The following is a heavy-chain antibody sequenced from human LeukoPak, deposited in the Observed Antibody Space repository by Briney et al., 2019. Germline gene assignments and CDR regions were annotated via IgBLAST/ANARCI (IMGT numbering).Heavy chain of an antibody. CDR1: GGSISSGGYS. J-gene: IGHJ6*02. CDR3: ARESYYYYGMDV. CDR2: IYHSGST. Sequence: PSQTLSLTCAVSGGSISSGGYSWSWIRQPPGQGLEWIGYIYHSGSTYYNPSLKSRVTISVDRSKNQFSLKLSSVTAADTAVYYCARESYYYYGMDVWGQGTTVTVSS. V-gene: IGHV4-30-2*01.